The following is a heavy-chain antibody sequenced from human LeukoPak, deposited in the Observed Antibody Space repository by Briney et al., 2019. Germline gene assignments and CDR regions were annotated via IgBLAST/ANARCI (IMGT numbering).Heavy chain of an antibody. D-gene: IGHD6-19*01. Sequence: GGSLRLSCAASGFTFSSYWMSWVRQAPGKGLEWVANIKQDGSEKYYADSVKGRFTISRDNAKNSLYLQMNSLRAEDTAVYYCARDLYIAVAGTWWFDPWGQGTLVTVSS. CDR1: GFTFSSYW. J-gene: IGHJ5*02. V-gene: IGHV3-7*01. CDR2: IKQDGSEK. CDR3: ARDLYIAVAGTWWFDP.